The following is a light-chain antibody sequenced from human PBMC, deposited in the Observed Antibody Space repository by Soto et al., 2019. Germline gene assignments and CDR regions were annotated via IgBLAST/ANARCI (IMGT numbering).Light chain of an antibody. J-gene: IGLJ1*01. Sequence: QSVLTRPASVSGSPGQSITISCTGTSSDVGGYNYVSWYQQQSGKAPKLMIHEVSNRPSGVSNRFSGSKSGNTASLTISGLQAEDEADYYCSSYTSSRPYVFAIGIKVSV. CDR3: SSYTSSRPYV. CDR2: EVS. CDR1: SSDVGGYNY. V-gene: IGLV2-14*01.